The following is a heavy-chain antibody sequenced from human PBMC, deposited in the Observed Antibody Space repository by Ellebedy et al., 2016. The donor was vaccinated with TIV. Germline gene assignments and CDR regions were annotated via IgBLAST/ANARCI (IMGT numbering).Heavy chain of an antibody. J-gene: IGHJ4*02. CDR1: GFTFSSYA. V-gene: IGHV3-30*04. CDR2: ISSDGSHI. Sequence: PGGSLRLSCAASGFTASGFTFSSYAMAWVRQAPGKGLQGVTFISSDGSHINYADSVKGRFTISRDNSNNTLYLQMNSLRPEDTAVYYCARGGLVMTTVTTRPVDWWGQGTLVTVSS. D-gene: IGHD4-11*01. CDR3: ARGGLVMTTVTTRPVDW.